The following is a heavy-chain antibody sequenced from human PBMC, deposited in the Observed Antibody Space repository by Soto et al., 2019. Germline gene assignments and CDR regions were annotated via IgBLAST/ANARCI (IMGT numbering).Heavy chain of an antibody. CDR3: ARERGDYKYFDY. J-gene: IGHJ4*02. CDR2: INTYKGNI. D-gene: IGHD4-4*01. CDR1: GYPFASYG. V-gene: IGHV1-18*01. Sequence: QVQLVQSGAEVKKPGASVKVSCKVSGYPFASYGISWARQAPGQGLEWMGWINTYKGNINYAQKFQGRGTMTTDTSTSTAYMELRSLTSDDTALYYCARERGDYKYFDYWGQGTLVTVSS.